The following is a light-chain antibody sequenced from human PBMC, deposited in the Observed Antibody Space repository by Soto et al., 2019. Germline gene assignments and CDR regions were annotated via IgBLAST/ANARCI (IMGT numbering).Light chain of an antibody. CDR1: SSDVGSNNR. CDR2: EVS. J-gene: IGLJ2*01. Sequence: QSALTQPPSVSGSPGQSVTISCTGSSSDVGSNNRVSWYQQPPGTAPKFIIYEVSNRPSGVPDRFSGSKSGNTASLTISGLQAEDEADYYCSSYISSSSSVVFGGGTKVTVL. CDR3: SSYISSSSSVV. V-gene: IGLV2-18*02.